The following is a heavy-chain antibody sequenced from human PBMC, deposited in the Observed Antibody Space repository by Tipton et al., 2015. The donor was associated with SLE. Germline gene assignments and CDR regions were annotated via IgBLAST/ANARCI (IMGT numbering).Heavy chain of an antibody. V-gene: IGHV4-61*09. CDR1: GGSISSGRYY. Sequence: TLSLTCTVSGGSISSGRYYWSWIRQPAGKGLEWIGYIYTSGSTNYNPSLKSRVTISVDTSKNQFSLKLSSVTAADTAVYYCATLAAAGTIDYWGQGTLVTVSS. D-gene: IGHD6-13*01. CDR2: IYTSGST. CDR3: ATLAAAGTIDY. J-gene: IGHJ4*02.